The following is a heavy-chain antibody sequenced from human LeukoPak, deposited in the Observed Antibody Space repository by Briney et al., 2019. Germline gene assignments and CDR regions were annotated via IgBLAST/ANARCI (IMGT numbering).Heavy chain of an antibody. D-gene: IGHD6-13*01. Sequence: SETLSLTCTVSGGSISSYYWSWIRQPPGKGLEWIGDIYYSGSTNYNPSLKSRVTISVDTSKNQFSLKLSSVTAADTAVYYCARGVVAAAVPDPWGQGTLVTVSS. CDR1: GGSISSYY. CDR2: IYYSGST. V-gene: IGHV4-59*01. J-gene: IGHJ5*02. CDR3: ARGVVAAAVPDP.